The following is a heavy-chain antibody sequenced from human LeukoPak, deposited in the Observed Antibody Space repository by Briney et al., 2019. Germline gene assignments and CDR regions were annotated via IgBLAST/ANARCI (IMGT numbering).Heavy chain of an antibody. CDR3: ARHWQQPVRAYVDY. CDR1: GGSISSSTYY. J-gene: IGHJ4*02. D-gene: IGHD6-13*01. CDR2: IYYSGST. V-gene: IGHV4-39*01. Sequence: SEILSLTCTVSGGSISSSTYYWGWIRQPPGKGLEWIGNIYYSGSTYYNPSLKSRVTMSVDTSKNQFSLKLSSVTAADTALYYCARHWQQPVRAYVDYWGQGTLVTVSS.